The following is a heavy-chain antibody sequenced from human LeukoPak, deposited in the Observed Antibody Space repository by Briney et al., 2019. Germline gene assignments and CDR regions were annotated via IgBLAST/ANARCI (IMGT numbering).Heavy chain of an antibody. J-gene: IGHJ4*02. CDR1: GYTFTGYY. CDR2: INPNSGGT. CDR3: ARNFYFDSSGYYHY. D-gene: IGHD3-22*01. Sequence: ASVKGSCKASGYTFTGYYMHWVRQSPGQGLEWMGWINPNSGGTNYAQKFQGRVTMTRDTSISTAYMELSRLRSDDTAVYYCARNFYFDSSGYYHYWGKGTLVTVSS. V-gene: IGHV1-2*02.